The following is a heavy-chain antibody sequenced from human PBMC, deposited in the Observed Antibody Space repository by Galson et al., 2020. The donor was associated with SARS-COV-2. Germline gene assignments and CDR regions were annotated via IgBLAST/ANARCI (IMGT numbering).Heavy chain of an antibody. Sequence: GESLKISCAASGFTFSSYSMNWVRQAPGKGLEWVSSISSSSSYIYCADSVKGRFTISRDNAKNSLYLQMNSLRAEDTAVYYCARVPGSGWSQFDYWGQGTLVTVSS. J-gene: IGHJ4*02. CDR3: ARVPGSGWSQFDY. V-gene: IGHV3-21*01. CDR2: ISSSSSYI. CDR1: GFTFSSYS. D-gene: IGHD6-19*01.